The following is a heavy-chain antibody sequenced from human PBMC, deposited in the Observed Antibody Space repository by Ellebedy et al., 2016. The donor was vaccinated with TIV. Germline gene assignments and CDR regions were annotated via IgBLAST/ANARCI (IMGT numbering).Heavy chain of an antibody. J-gene: IGHJ4*02. D-gene: IGHD1-1*01. CDR1: GGTFSSHA. CDR3: ARGSGNWLPRD. V-gene: IGHV1-69*13. Sequence: ASVKVSCXSSGGTFSSHAFTWVRLAPGQGLEWVGGIIPLYGAAHYAQNFNGRVTITADESTSTLYMELSSLTSDDTAVYYCARGSGNWLPRDWGQGTLVTVSS. CDR2: IIPLYGAA.